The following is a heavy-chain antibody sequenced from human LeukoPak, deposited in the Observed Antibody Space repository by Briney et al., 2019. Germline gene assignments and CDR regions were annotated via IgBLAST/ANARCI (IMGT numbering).Heavy chain of an antibody. V-gene: IGHV4-38-2*02. D-gene: IGHD2-8*01. CDR2: IYHSGST. J-gene: IGHJ5*02. CDR1: GYSISSGYY. CDR3: ARGIMEGFDP. Sequence: PSETLSLTCTVSGYSISSGYYWGWIRQPPGKGLEWIGSIYHSGSTYYNPSLKSRVTISVDTSKNQFSLKLSSVTAADTAVYYCARGIMEGFDPWGQGTLVTVSS.